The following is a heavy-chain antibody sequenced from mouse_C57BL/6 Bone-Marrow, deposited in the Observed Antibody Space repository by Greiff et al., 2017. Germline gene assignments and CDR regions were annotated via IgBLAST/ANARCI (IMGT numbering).Heavy chain of an antibody. CDR2: IYPRSGDT. J-gene: IGHJ1*03. D-gene: IGHD1-1*01. CDR1: GYTFTSYG. Sequence: QVQLKESGAELARPGASVKLSCKASGYTFTSYGISWVKQRTGQGLEWIGEIYPRSGDTYYNEKFKGKATLTADKSSSTAYMELRSLTSEDSAVYFCARRGTVVSYWYFDVWGTGTTVIVSS. CDR3: ARRGTVVSYWYFDV. V-gene: IGHV1-81*01.